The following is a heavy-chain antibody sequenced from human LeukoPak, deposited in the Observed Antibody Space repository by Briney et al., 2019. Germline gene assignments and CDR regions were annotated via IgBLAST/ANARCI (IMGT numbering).Heavy chain of an antibody. CDR3: VKDTSGASQYFQY. J-gene: IGHJ1*01. CDR1: GVTFDNYA. Sequence: KAGKSLRLSCAAFGVTFDNYAMHWVRQAPGKGLEWVSSISWNSANIAYADSVKGRFTISRDNAKNSLYLQMNSLRPEDMALYHCVKDTSGASQYFQYWGHGTVVTVSS. CDR2: ISWNSANI. V-gene: IGHV3-9*03. D-gene: IGHD2-15*01.